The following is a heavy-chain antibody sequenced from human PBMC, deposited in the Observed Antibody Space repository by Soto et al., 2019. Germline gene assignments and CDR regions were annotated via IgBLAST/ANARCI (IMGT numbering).Heavy chain of an antibody. CDR3: ARGPISHIVVVTATPFDY. CDR1: GFTFSGSA. D-gene: IGHD2-21*02. CDR2: INSDGSST. V-gene: IGHV3-74*01. Sequence: EVQLVESGGGLVQPGGSLKLSCVSSGFTFSGSAIHWVRQAPGKGLVWVSRINSDGSSTSYADSVKGRFTISRDNAKNTLYLQMNSLRAEDTAVYYCARGPISHIVVVTATPFDYWGQGTLVTVSS. J-gene: IGHJ4*02.